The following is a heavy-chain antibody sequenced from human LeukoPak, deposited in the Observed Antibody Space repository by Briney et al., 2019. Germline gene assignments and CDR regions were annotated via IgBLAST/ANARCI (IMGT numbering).Heavy chain of an antibody. CDR1: GYTFTGYY. D-gene: IGHD6-6*01. Sequence: GASVKVSCKASGYTFTGYYMHWVRQAPGQGLEWMGWINPNSGGTNYAQKFQGRVTMTRDTSISTAYRELSRLRSDDTAVYYCARDRLISSSSGDWFDPWGQGTLVTVSS. V-gene: IGHV1-2*02. CDR2: INPNSGGT. CDR3: ARDRLISSSSGDWFDP. J-gene: IGHJ5*02.